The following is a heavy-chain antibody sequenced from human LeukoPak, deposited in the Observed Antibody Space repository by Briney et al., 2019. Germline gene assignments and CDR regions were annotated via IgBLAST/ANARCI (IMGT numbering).Heavy chain of an antibody. CDR2: ISSDGGSA. V-gene: IGHV3-64*01. D-gene: IGHD3-22*01. CDR3: AAAPRSGYYSS. CDR1: GFSFSSEN. Sequence: GGSLRLSCAASGFSFSSENMHWVRQAPGKGLEYVSAISSDGGSAYYANSVKGRFTISRDNSRNTLYLQMGSLRAEDIAVYYCAAAPRSGYYSSWGQGTLVTVSS. J-gene: IGHJ5*02.